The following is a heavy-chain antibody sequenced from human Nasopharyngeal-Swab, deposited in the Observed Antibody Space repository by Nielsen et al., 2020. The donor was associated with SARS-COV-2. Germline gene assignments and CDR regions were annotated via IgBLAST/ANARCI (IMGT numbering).Heavy chain of an antibody. D-gene: IGHD6-13*01. CDR3: AGRIAEGWFDP. Sequence: SETLSLTCTVSGGSISSYYWSWIRQPAGKGLEWIGSIYYSGSTYYNPSLKSRVTISVDTSKNQFSLKLSSVTAADTAVYYCAGRIAEGWFDPWGQGTLVTVSS. CDR1: GGSISSYY. J-gene: IGHJ5*02. CDR2: IYYSGST. V-gene: IGHV4-59*01.